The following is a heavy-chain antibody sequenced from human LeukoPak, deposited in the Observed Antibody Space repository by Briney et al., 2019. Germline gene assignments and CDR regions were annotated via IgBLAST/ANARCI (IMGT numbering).Heavy chain of an antibody. CDR3: AKDDGSGWYQIDY. Sequence: SETLSLTCTVSGGSISSYYWSWIRQPPGKGLEWIGYVHYSGSTNCNPSLNSRVIVSLDTSKKQFSLKLNSVTAADTAVYYCAKDDGSGWYQIDYWGQGTLVTISS. CDR2: VHYSGST. V-gene: IGHV4-59*01. D-gene: IGHD6-19*01. J-gene: IGHJ4*02. CDR1: GGSISSYY.